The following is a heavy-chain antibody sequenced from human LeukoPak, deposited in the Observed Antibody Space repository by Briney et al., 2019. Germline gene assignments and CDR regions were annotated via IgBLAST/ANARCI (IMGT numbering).Heavy chain of an antibody. J-gene: IGHJ4*02. Sequence: SETLSLTCTVSGGSVSSGSYYWSWIRQPPGKGLEWIGYIYYSGSTNYNPSLKSRVTISVDTSKNQFSLNLNSVTAADTAVYYRASSSGWYTDGDYWGQGTLVTVSS. CDR1: GGSVSSGSYY. V-gene: IGHV4-61*01. CDR2: IYYSGST. D-gene: IGHD6-19*01. CDR3: ASSSGWYTDGDY.